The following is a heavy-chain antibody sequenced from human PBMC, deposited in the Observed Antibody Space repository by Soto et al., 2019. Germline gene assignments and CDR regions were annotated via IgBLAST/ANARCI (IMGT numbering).Heavy chain of an antibody. V-gene: IGHV1-3*01. CDR2: INAGNGNT. J-gene: IGHJ4*02. Sequence: QVQLVQSGAEVKKPGASVKVSCKASGYTFTSYAMHWVRQAPGQRLEWMGWINAGNGNTKYSQKFQGRVTITRDTSASTAYMELSSLRSEDTAVYYCARGDSSGWYCFDYWGQGTLVTVSS. CDR3: ARGDSSGWYCFDY. D-gene: IGHD6-19*01. CDR1: GYTFTSYA.